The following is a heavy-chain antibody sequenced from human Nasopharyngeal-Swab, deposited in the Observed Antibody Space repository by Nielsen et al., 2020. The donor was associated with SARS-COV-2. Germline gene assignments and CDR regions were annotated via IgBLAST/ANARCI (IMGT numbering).Heavy chain of an antibody. Sequence: WIRQPPGKGLEWIGSIYYSRSTYYNPSLKSRVTISVDTSKNQFSLKLSSVTAADTAVYYCARPGYDSSGYTSYFDYWGQGTLVTVSS. CDR3: ARPGYDSSGYTSYFDY. V-gene: IGHV4-39*01. J-gene: IGHJ4*02. D-gene: IGHD3-22*01. CDR2: IYYSRST.